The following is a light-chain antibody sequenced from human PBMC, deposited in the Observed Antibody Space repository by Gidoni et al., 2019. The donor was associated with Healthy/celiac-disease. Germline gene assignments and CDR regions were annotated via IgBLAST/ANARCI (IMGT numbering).Light chain of an antibody. V-gene: IGKV3-15*01. Sequence: EIVMTQSPATLSVSPGERATLSCRASQSVSSNLAWYQQKPGQAPRLLIYGASTRATGIPASFSGSGSGTEFTLTISSLQSEDFAVYYCQQYNNWGYTFGQGTKLEIK. CDR1: QSVSSN. J-gene: IGKJ2*01. CDR3: QQYNNWGYT. CDR2: GAS.